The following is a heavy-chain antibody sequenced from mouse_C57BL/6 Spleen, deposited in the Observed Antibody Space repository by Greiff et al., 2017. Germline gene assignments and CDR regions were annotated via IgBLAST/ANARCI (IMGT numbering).Heavy chain of an antibody. CDR3: ARQGYGSFPYYAMDY. CDR1: GFTFSDYY. CDR2: ISNGGGST. D-gene: IGHD1-1*01. Sequence: EVQVVESGGGLVQPGGSLKLSCAASGFTFSDYYMYWVRQTPETRLEWVAYISNGGGSTYYPDTVKGRFTISRDNAKNTLYLQMSRLKSEDTAMYYCARQGYGSFPYYAMDYWGQGTSVTVSS. V-gene: IGHV5-12*01. J-gene: IGHJ4*01.